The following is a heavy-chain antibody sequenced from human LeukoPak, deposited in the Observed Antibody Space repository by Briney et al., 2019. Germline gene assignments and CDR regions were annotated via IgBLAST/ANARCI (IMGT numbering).Heavy chain of an antibody. D-gene: IGHD3-3*01. CDR1: GYTFTSYG. CDR3: ARDDTIFGVVYFDY. V-gene: IGHV1-18*01. Sequence: GASVKVSCKASGYTFTSYGISWVRQAPGQGLEWMGWISAYNGSTNYAQKLQGRVTMTTDTSTSTAYMELRSLRSDDTAVYYCARDDTIFGVVYFDYWGQGTLVTVSS. CDR2: ISAYNGST. J-gene: IGHJ4*02.